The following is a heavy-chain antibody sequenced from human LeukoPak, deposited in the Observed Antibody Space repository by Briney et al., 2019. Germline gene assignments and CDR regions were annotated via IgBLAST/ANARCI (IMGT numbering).Heavy chain of an antibody. CDR1: GYTLTELS. CDR3: ATETIVPAAPYSYYGMDV. V-gene: IGHV1-24*01. CDR2: FDPEDGET. J-gene: IGHJ6*02. D-gene: IGHD2-2*01. Sequence: ASVKVSCKVSGYTLTELSMHWVRQAPGKGLEWMGGFDPEDGETIYAQKFQGRVTMTEDTSTDTAYMELSSLRSGDTAVYYCATETIVPAAPYSYYGMDVWGQGPTVTVSS.